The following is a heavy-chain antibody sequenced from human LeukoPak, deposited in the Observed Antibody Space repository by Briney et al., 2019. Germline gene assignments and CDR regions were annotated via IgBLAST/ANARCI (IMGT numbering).Heavy chain of an antibody. CDR1: GGSVSSSSYY. CDR3: ARRYYFDILTGFNY. J-gene: IGHJ4*02. V-gene: IGHV4-39*01. D-gene: IGHD3-9*01. Sequence: SETLSLTCTVSGGSVSSSSYYWGWIRQPPGKGLEWIGRIYYSGSTYYNPSLKSRVTISVDTSKNQFSLKLSSVTAADTAVYYCARRYYFDILTGFNYWGQGTLVTVSS. CDR2: IYYSGST.